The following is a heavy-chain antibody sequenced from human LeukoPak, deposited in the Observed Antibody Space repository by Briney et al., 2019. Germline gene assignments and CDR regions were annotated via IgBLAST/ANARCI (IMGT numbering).Heavy chain of an antibody. Sequence: PGGSLRLSCAASGFTFSNYAMNWVRQAPGKWLEWVSSISGSGGSTYFAGSVKGRVTISRDNSKNTMYMQMNSLRVEDTAVYYCAKGGQNYDFWRFDYWGQGSLVTVSS. D-gene: IGHD3-3*01. V-gene: IGHV3-23*01. J-gene: IGHJ4*02. CDR1: GFTFSNYA. CDR3: AKGGQNYDFWRFDY. CDR2: ISGSGGST.